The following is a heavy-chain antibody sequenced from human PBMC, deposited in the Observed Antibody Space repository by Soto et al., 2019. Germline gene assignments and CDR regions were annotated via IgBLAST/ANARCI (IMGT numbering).Heavy chain of an antibody. Sequence: QVQLVESGGGLVEPGGSLRLSCATSGFTFSDHYMSWIRQAPGKGLAWVAYISGSGFTIYNADSVKGRFTISRDNAKNSVYLKMDILRAEDTAMYYCARNTLSAAGSDNYGLDAWGRGTTVAVSS. V-gene: IGHV3-11*01. D-gene: IGHD6-13*01. CDR2: ISGSGFTI. J-gene: IGHJ6*02. CDR3: ARNTLSAAGSDNYGLDA. CDR1: GFTFSDHY.